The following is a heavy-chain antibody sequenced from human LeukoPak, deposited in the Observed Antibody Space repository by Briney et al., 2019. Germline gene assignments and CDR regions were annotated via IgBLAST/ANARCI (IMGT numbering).Heavy chain of an antibody. CDR2: ISSDSSYI. CDR1: GFTFKNYG. Sequence: GGSLRLSCAASGFTFKNYGMTWVRQAPGKGPEWVSSISSDSSYIYYAESLKGRFTISRDNAKNSLYLQMSSLRAEDTAVYYCAINHRDGYSELGYWGQGTLVIVSS. V-gene: IGHV3-21*01. J-gene: IGHJ4*02. CDR3: AINHRDGYSELGY. D-gene: IGHD5-24*01.